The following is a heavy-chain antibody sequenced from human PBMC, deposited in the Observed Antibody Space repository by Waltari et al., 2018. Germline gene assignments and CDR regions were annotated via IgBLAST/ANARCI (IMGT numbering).Heavy chain of an antibody. CDR2: IYYSGST. CDR3: AGCEVAVPDY. J-gene: IGHJ4*02. V-gene: IGHV4-39*07. CDR1: GGSISSSSYY. D-gene: IGHD6-19*01. Sequence: QLQLQESGPGLVKPSETLSLTCTVSGGSISSSSYYWGWIRQPPGKGLEWIGSIYYSGSTDYNPSLKRRVTISVDTSKNQFSLKLSSVPAADTAVYYCAGCEVAVPDYWGQGTLVTVSS.